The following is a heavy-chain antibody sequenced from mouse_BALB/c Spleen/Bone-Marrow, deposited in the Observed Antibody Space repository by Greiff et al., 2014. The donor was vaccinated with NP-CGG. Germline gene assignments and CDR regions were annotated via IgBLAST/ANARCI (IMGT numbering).Heavy chain of an antibody. J-gene: IGHJ1*01. V-gene: IGHV14-3*02. CDR3: ATMITDWYFDV. D-gene: IGHD2-4*01. Sequence: VQLQQSGAELVKPGASVKLSCTASGFNIKDTYMHWVKQRPEQGLEWIGRIDPANGNTKYDPNFQGKATITADTYSNTAYLQLSSLTSEDTAVYYCATMITDWYFDVWGAGTTVTVSS. CDR1: GFNIKDTY. CDR2: IDPANGNT.